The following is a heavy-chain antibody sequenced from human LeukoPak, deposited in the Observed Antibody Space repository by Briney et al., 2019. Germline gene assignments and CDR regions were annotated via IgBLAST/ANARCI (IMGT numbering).Heavy chain of an antibody. CDR2: IYYSGST. Sequence: PSETLSLTCTVSGGSISSYYWSWIRQPPGKGLEWIGYIYYSGSTNYNPSLKSRVTISVDTSKNQFSLKLSSVTAADTAVYYCARDEGGSYFDYWGQGTLVTASS. V-gene: IGHV4-59*12. CDR3: ARDEGGSYFDY. CDR1: GGSISSYY. D-gene: IGHD1-26*01. J-gene: IGHJ4*02.